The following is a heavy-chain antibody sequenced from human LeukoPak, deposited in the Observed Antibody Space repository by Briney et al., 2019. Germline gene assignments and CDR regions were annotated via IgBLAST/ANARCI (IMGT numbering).Heavy chain of an antibody. CDR1: GLSVRSNY. J-gene: IGHJ4*02. CDR3: ASISDLLYYFDS. CDR2: IYTGGNT. V-gene: IGHV3-66*01. Sequence: GGSLRLSCAASGLSVRSNYMSWVRQAPGEGLEWVSLIYTGGNTYYADSVKGRFTLSRDNSKNTVYLQMNSLRVEDTAMYYCASISDLLYYFDSWGQGTLVTVSS.